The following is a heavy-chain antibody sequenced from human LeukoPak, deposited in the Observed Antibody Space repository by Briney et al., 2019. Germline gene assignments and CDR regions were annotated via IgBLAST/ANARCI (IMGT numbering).Heavy chain of an antibody. CDR3: ARGLTAVAGPFDY. V-gene: IGHV4-59*12. D-gene: IGHD6-19*01. Sequence: SETLSLTCTDSGGSISSYYWSWIRQPPGKGLEWIGYIYYSGSTSYNPSLKSRVTISVDTSKNQFSLKLSSVTAADTAVYYCARGLTAVAGPFDYWGQGTLITVS. CDR1: GGSISSYY. J-gene: IGHJ4*02. CDR2: IYYSGST.